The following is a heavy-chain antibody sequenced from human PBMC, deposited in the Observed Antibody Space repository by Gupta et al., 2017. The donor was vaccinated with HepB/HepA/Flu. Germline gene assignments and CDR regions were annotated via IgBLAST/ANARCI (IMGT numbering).Heavy chain of an antibody. CDR3: ARDEGAARPYYFDC. CDR1: GFTFSSYT. CDR2: ISSSSSYI. Sequence: EVQLVESGGGLFKPGGSLRLSCAASGFTFSSYTLTWVRQAPGKGLELVSSISSSSSYIYYADSVKGRFTISRDNAKNSLFLQMNSLRAEDTAVYYCARDEGAARPYYFDCWGQGTLVTVSS. V-gene: IGHV3-21*01. D-gene: IGHD6-6*01. J-gene: IGHJ4*02.